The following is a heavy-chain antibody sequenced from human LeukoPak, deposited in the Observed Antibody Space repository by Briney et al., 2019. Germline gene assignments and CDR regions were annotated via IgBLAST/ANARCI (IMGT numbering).Heavy chain of an antibody. CDR3: ARLVDTDMETPFDY. J-gene: IGHJ4*02. D-gene: IGHD5-18*01. Sequence: SETLSLTCTVSGGSISSYYWSWIRQPPGEGLEWIGYIYYSGSTNYNPSLKSRVTISVDTSKNQFSLKLSSVTAADTAVYYCARLVDTDMETPFDYWGQGTLVTVSS. CDR2: IYYSGST. V-gene: IGHV4-59*01. CDR1: GGSISSYY.